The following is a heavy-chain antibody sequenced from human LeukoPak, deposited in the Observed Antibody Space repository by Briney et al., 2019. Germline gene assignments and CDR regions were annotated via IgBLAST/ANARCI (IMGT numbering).Heavy chain of an antibody. CDR2: ISSNEVNT. CDR3: ARRHNYYYYMDV. CDR1: GFTFSSYA. V-gene: IGHV3-64*02. J-gene: IGHJ6*03. Sequence: PGGSLRLSCAASGFTFSSYAMHWVRQAPGKAPEYVSAISSNEVNTYYADSVRGRFTISRDNSKNTLYLQMGSLRSEDMAVYYCARRHNYYYYMDVWGKGTTVTVSS.